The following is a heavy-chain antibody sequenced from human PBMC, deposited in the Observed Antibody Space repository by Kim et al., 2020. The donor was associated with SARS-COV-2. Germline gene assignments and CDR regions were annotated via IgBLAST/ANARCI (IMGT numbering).Heavy chain of an antibody. Sequence: SETLSLTCAVYGGSFSGYYWSWIRQPPGKGLEWIGEINHSGSTNYNPSLKSRVTISVDTSKNQFSLKLSSVTAADTAVYYCARVVLGYRGGRHYFDYWGQGTLVTVSS. J-gene: IGHJ4*02. CDR2: INHSGST. CDR3: ARVVLGYRGGRHYFDY. D-gene: IGHD2-15*01. CDR1: GGSFSGYY. V-gene: IGHV4-34*01.